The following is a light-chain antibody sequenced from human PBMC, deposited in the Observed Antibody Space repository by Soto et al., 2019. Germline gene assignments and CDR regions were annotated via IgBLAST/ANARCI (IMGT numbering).Light chain of an antibody. CDR3: QQYDNSPIT. CDR1: QSVSSY. J-gene: IGKJ5*01. V-gene: IGKV3-20*01. CDR2: GAS. Sequence: EIALTQSPATLSLSPGERATLSCRASQSVSSYLAWYQQKPGQAPRLLIYGASSRATGIPDRFSGTGSETDFTLTISRLEPEDFAVYYCQQYDNSPITFGQGTRLEIK.